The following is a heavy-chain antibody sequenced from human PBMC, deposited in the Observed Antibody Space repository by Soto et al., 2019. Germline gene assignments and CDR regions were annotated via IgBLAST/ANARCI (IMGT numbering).Heavy chain of an antibody. Sequence: GGSLRLSCAASGFTFSTYWMSWVRQAPGKGLEWVANIKQDGSEKYYVDSVKGRFTISRDNAKNSLNLQMNSLRAEDTAVYYCARDYFDLWSGSYYYYMDVWGKGTTVTVSS. J-gene: IGHJ6*03. D-gene: IGHD3-3*01. CDR2: IKQDGSEK. CDR1: GFTFSTYW. V-gene: IGHV3-7*01. CDR3: ARDYFDLWSGSYYYYMDV.